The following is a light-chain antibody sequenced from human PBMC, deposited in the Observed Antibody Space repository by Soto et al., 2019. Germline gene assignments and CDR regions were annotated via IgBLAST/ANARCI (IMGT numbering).Light chain of an antibody. CDR2: RNN. V-gene: IGLV1-47*01. CDR1: SSNIGSNY. Sequence: QSVLTQPPSASGTPGQRVTISCSGSSSNIGSNYVYWYQQLPGTAPKLLIYRNNQRPSGVPDRFSGSKSGTSASLAISGVRSEDEADYYCVAWDDSLSGVVFGGGTKLTVL. CDR3: VAWDDSLSGVV. J-gene: IGLJ2*01.